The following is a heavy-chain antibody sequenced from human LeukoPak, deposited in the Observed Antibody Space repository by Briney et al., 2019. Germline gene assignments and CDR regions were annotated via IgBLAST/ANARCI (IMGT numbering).Heavy chain of an antibody. CDR3: VRDNQQLAFYF. V-gene: IGHV4-38-2*02. Sequence: SETLSLTCTVSGYSISSGYYWGWIRQPPGKGLEWIGSIFHSGNTYYNPSLESRVSISVDTSKNQFSLKLTSVTAADAAVYYCVRDNQQLAFYFWGQGTLVTVSS. CDR2: IFHSGNT. J-gene: IGHJ4*02. D-gene: IGHD6-13*01. CDR1: GYSISSGYY.